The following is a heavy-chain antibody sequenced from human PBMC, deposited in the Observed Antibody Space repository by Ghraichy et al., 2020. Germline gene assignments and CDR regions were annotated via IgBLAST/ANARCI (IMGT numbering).Heavy chain of an antibody. D-gene: IGHD5-12*01. V-gene: IGHV3-33*01. J-gene: IGHJ5*02. Sequence: GGSLRLSCAASGFTFSSYGMHWVRQAPGKGLEWVAFIWYDGSNKYYADSVKGRFTISRDNSKNTLYLQMNSLRAEDTAVYYCASPPMATAWGQGTLVTVSS. CDR2: IWYDGSNK. CDR1: GFTFSSYG. CDR3: ASPPMATA.